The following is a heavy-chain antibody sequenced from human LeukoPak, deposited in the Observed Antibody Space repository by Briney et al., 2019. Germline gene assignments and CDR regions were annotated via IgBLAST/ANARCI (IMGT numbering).Heavy chain of an antibody. CDR2: INSDGSST. CDR1: GFTFSSYW. J-gene: IGHJ4*02. CDR3: ALLRGYYDFWSGYYENTYYFDY. D-gene: IGHD3-3*01. Sequence: GGSLRLSCAASGFTFSSYWMHWVRQAPGKGLVWVSRINSDGSSTSYADSVKGRFTISRDNAKNTLYLQMNSLRAEDTAVYYCALLRGYYDFWSGYYENTYYFDYWGQGTLVTVSS. V-gene: IGHV3-74*01.